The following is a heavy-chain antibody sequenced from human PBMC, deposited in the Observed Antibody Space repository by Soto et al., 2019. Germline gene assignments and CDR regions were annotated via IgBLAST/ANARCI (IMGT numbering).Heavy chain of an antibody. J-gene: IGHJ3*02. V-gene: IGHV1-3*01. D-gene: IGHD3-16*01. CDR1: GYTFTCYA. CDR2: INAGNGNT. CDR3: ARAMIEVTGAFDI. Sequence: ASVELSCEASGYTFTCYAMHSVRQAPGQRLEWMGWINAGNGNTKYSQKFQGRVTITRDTSASTAYMELSSLRSEDTALYYCARAMIEVTGAFDIWGQGTMVTV.